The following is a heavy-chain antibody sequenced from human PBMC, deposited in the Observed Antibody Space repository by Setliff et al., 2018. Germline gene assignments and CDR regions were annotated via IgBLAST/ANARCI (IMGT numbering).Heavy chain of an antibody. V-gene: IGHV1-18*01. D-gene: IGHD3-9*01. J-gene: IGHJ6*02. Sequence: VKVSCKASGYTFTSYGISWVRQAPGQGLEWMGWISAYNGNTNYAQKLQGRVTMTTDTSTSTAYMELRSLRSDDTAVYYCARPMYDILTGPPYGMDVWGQGTTVTVSS. CDR1: GYTFTSYG. CDR3: ARPMYDILTGPPYGMDV. CDR2: ISAYNGNT.